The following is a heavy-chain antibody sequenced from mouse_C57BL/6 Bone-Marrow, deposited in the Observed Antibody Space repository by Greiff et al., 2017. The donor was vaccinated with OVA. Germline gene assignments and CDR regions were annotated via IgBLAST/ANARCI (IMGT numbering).Heavy chain of an antibody. V-gene: IGHV3-6*01. Sequence: VQLQQSGPGLVKPSQSLSLTCSVTGYSITSGYYWNWIRQFPGNKLEWMGYISYDGSNNYNPSLKDRISITRDTSKNQFFLKLNSGTTEDTATYYCARDAMDYWGQGTSVTVSS. CDR2: ISYDGSN. CDR3: ARDAMDY. CDR1: GYSITSGYY. J-gene: IGHJ4*01.